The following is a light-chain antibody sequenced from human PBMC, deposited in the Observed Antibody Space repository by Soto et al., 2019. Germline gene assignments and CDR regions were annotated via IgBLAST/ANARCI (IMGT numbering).Light chain of an antibody. Sequence: DIPLTQSPSSLSASVGDRVTITCRASQGISSYLAWYPQKPGKAPKLLIYAASTLQSGVPSRFSGSGSGTEFTLTISSLQPEDFATYYCQQLNSFPITFGQGTRLEIK. J-gene: IGKJ5*01. V-gene: IGKV1-9*01. CDR2: AAS. CDR1: QGISSY. CDR3: QQLNSFPIT.